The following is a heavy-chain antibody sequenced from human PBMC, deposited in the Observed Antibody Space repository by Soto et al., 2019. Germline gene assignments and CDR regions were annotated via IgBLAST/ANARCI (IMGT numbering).Heavy chain of an antibody. Sequence: SGPTLVNPTQTLTLTCTFSGFSLSTSGVGVGWIRQPPGKALEWLALIYWDDDKRYSPSLKSRLTITKDTSKNQLVLTMTNMDPVDTAVYYCARDDSGFSGSHYIDYFNYWGQGALVTVSS. CDR3: ARDDSGFSGSHYIDYFNY. CDR2: IYWDDDK. CDR1: GFSLSTSGVG. J-gene: IGHJ4*02. D-gene: IGHD1-26*01. V-gene: IGHV2-5*02.